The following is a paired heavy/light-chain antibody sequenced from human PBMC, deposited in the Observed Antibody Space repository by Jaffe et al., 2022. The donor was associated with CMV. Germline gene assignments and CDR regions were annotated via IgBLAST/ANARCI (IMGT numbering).Heavy chain of an antibody. CDR3: AREPKSRGNWFDP. CDR2: IYYSGSS. V-gene: IGHV4-31*03. Sequence: QVQLQESGPGLVKPSQTLSLTCTVSGGSISSIGDYWTWIRQHPGKGLEWIGYIYYSGSSYYNPSLKSRVTMSVDTSKNQFSLKLSSVTAADTAVYYCAREPKSRGNWFDPWGQGTLVTVSS. J-gene: IGHJ5*02. CDR1: GGSISSIGDY. D-gene: IGHD6-13*01.
Light chain of an antibody. CDR3: QSFDTSLRGSRV. CDR1: SSNIGAPYD. Sequence: QSILTQPPSVSGAPGQRITISCVGSSSNIGAPYDVHWYQQLPGTAPKLLIHSNNNRPSGVPDRFSGSKSGTSASLAITGLQAEDEATYYCQSFDTSLRGSRVFGGGTKLTVL. J-gene: IGLJ3*02. V-gene: IGLV1-40*01. CDR2: SNN.